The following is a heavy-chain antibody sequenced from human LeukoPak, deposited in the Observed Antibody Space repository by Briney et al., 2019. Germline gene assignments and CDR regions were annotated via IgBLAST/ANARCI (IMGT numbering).Heavy chain of an antibody. J-gene: IGHJ4*02. CDR3: ARDLNGSGSYDY. CDR2: IIPIFGTA. Sequence: ASVKVSCKASGGTFSSYAISWVRQAPGQGLEWMGGIIPIFGTANYAQKFQGRVTITADESTSTAYMELSSLRSEDTAVYYCARDLNGSGSYDYWGQGTLVTVSS. CDR1: GGTFSSYA. D-gene: IGHD3-10*01. V-gene: IGHV1-69*13.